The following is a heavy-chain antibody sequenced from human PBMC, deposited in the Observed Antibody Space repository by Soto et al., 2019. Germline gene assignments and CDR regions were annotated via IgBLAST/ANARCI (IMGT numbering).Heavy chain of an antibody. V-gene: IGHV1-69*13. Sequence: ASVKVSCKASRVAFSKFIVTWVRQAPGPGLEWVGGIIPIFGTANYAQKFQGRVTITADESTSTSYMEVNNLRSEDTAVYYCAKVRYSSPMGYYYGMDVWGQGTTVTVSS. D-gene: IGHD6-19*01. CDR2: IIPIFGTA. CDR3: AKVRYSSPMGYYYGMDV. J-gene: IGHJ6*02. CDR1: RVAFSKFI.